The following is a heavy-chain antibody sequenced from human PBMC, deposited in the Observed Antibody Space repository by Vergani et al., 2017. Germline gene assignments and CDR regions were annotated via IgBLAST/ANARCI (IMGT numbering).Heavy chain of an antibody. Sequence: QVQLVESGGGVVQPGRSLRLFCAASGFTFSSYAMHWVRQAPGKGLEWVAVISYDGSNKYYADSVKGRFTISRDNSKNTLYLQMNSLRAEDTAVYYCAREGLSSGWGWGQGTLVTVSS. J-gene: IGHJ4*02. CDR3: AREGLSSGWG. CDR2: ISYDGSNK. CDR1: GFTFSSYA. V-gene: IGHV3-30-3*01. D-gene: IGHD6-19*01.